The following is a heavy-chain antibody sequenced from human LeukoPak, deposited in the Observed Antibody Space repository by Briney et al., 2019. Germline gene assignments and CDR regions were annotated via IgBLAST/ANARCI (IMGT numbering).Heavy chain of an antibody. V-gene: IGHV3-30*18. Sequence: GGSLRLSCAASGFSFISYGMHWVRQAPGKGLEWVGVISDDGRSKDYADSVKGRFTISRDNSKDTLYLQINSLRDEDTAVYYCAKRPSDYGDYVSYFDYWGQGTLVTVSS. J-gene: IGHJ4*02. D-gene: IGHD4-17*01. CDR2: ISDDGRSK. CDR1: GFSFISYG. CDR3: AKRPSDYGDYVSYFDY.